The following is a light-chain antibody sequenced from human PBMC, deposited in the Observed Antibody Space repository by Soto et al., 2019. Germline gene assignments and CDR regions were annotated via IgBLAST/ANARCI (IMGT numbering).Light chain of an antibody. CDR1: SSDVGSYNR. V-gene: IGLV2-18*02. CDR3: SSFTSSSTDV. CDR2: EVS. Sequence: QSALTQPPSVSRSPGQSVTISCSGTSSDVGSYNRVSWYQQPPGTAPKLMIYEVSNRPSGVPDRFSGSKSGNTASLTISGLQAEDEADYYCSSFTSSSTDVFGTGTKVTVL. J-gene: IGLJ1*01.